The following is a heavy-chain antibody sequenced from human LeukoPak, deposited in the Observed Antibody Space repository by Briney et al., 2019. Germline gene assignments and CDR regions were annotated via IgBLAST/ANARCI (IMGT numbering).Heavy chain of an antibody. CDR1: GFTFSDYN. CDR2: ISRSGSTK. D-gene: IGHD4-23*01. Sequence: GGSLRLSCAASGFTFSDYNMRWIRQAPGKGLEWVSSISRSGSTKYYADSVKGRFTISRDNAKNSLYLQMNSLRAEDTTVYYCASRNSLFIWGQGTLVTVSS. V-gene: IGHV3-11*04. J-gene: IGHJ4*02. CDR3: ASRNSLFI.